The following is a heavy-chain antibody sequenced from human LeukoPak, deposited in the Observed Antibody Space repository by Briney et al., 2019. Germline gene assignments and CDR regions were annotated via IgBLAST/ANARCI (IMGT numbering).Heavy chain of an antibody. V-gene: IGHV1-18*01. CDR3: ARDPRIGGDYGDYYYGMDV. D-gene: IGHD3-16*01. Sequence: ASVKVSCKASGYTFTSYGISWVRQAPGQGLEWMGWISAYSASTNYAQKVHDRVTMTTDTSTSTAYMELRSLRSDDTAVYYCARDPRIGGDYGDYYYGMDVWGQGTTVTVSS. CDR1: GYTFTSYG. J-gene: IGHJ6*02. CDR2: ISAYSAST.